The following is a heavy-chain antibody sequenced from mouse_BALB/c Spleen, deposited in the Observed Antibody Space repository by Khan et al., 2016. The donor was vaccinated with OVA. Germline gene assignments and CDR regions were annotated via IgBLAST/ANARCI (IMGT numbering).Heavy chain of an antibody. J-gene: IGHJ2*01. CDR2: ISHSGST. CDR1: GYSITSGYG. D-gene: IGHD1-2*01. V-gene: IGHV3-2*02. CDR3: ARTARIKY. Sequence: EVELVESGPGLVKHSQSLSLTCTVTGYSITSGYGLNWIRQFPGNKLEWMGYISHSGSTNINPSLKSRLFITRETSKNQLFMQLNSVTIEATATYYCARTARIKYWGQGTTLTVSS.